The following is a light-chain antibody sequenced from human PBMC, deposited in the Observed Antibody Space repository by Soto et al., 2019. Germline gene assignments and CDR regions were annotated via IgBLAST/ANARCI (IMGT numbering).Light chain of an antibody. CDR3: QQYNNWPPWT. J-gene: IGKJ1*01. CDR2: GAS. CDR1: QSVSSN. Sequence: ESVLTQSPGTLSLSPGERPTLSCSPSQSVSSNLAWYQQKPGQAPRLPISGASTRATGIPARFSGSGSGTEFTLTISSLQSEDFAVYYCQQYNNWPPWTFGQGTKVDIK. V-gene: IGKV3-15*01.